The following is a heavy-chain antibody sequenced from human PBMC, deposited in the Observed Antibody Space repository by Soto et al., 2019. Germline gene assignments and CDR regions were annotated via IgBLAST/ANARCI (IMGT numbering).Heavy chain of an antibody. Sequence: GGSLRLSCAASGFTFSSYGMHWVRQAPGKGLEWVAVISYDGSNKYYADSVKGRFTISRDNSKNTLYLQMNSLRAEDTAVYYCAKDRLAGNAFSTPFWGPSDYWGQGTLVTVSS. V-gene: IGHV3-30*18. J-gene: IGHJ4*02. CDR2: ISYDGSNK. D-gene: IGHD6-13*01. CDR3: AKDRLAGNAFSTPFWGPSDY. CDR1: GFTFSSYG.